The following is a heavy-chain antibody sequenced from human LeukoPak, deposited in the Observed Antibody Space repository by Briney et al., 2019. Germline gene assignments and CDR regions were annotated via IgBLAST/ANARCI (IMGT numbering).Heavy chain of an antibody. V-gene: IGHV1-2*02. J-gene: IGHJ6*02. CDR2: INPNSGGT. CDR1: GYTFTGCH. Sequence: ASVKVSCKASGYTFTGCHLHWVRQAPGQGLEWMGWINPNSGGTNYAQKFQGRVTMTRDTSISTAYMELSSLRSDDTAVYYCARVKSPSYYYYGLDVWGQGTTVTVSS. CDR3: ARVKSPSYYYYGLDV.